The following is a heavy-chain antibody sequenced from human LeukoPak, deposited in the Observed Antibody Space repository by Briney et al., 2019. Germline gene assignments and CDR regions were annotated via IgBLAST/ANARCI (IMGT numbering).Heavy chain of an antibody. J-gene: IGHJ4*02. CDR1: GGSISSGDYY. V-gene: IGHV4-30-4*08. CDR2: IYYSGST. CDR3: ARDGGYSYGSPFDY. Sequence: SETLSLTCTVSGGSISSGDYYWRWIRQPPGKGLEWIGYIYYSGSTYYNPSLKSRLTISVDTSKNQFSLKLSSVTAADTAVYYCARDGGYSYGSPFDYWGQGTLVTVSS. D-gene: IGHD5-18*01.